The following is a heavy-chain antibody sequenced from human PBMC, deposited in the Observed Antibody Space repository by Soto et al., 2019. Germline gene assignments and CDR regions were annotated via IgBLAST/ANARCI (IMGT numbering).Heavy chain of an antibody. V-gene: IGHV3-48*03. Sequence: GGSLRLSCAASGFTFSSYEMNWVRQAPGKGLEWVSYISSSGSTIYYADSVKGRFTISKDNSKNTLYLQMNSLRPEDTAVYYCAKSPNFYCSSPNCYKYYFDHWGQGTRVTVSS. J-gene: IGHJ4*02. CDR1: GFTFSSYE. CDR2: ISSSGSTI. CDR3: AKSPNFYCSSPNCYKYYFDH. D-gene: IGHD2-2*02.